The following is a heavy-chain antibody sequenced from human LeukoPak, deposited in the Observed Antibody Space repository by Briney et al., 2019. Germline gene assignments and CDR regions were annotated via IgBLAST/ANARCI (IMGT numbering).Heavy chain of an antibody. CDR1: GYTFTSYY. D-gene: IGHD6-19*01. V-gene: IGHV1-46*01. Sequence: ASVKVSCKASGYTFTSYYIHWVRQAPGQGLEWMGIINPSGGSTSYAQKFQGRVTMTTDTSTSTVYMELSSLKSEDTAVYYCARDPPYSSVAGRFDYWGQGTLVTVSS. CDR3: ARDPPYSSVAGRFDY. J-gene: IGHJ4*02. CDR2: INPSGGST.